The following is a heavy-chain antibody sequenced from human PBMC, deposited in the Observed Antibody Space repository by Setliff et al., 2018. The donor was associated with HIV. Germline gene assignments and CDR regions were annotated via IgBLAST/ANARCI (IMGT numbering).Heavy chain of an antibody. CDR1: GFTFSNYE. CDR3: ATLSSNWHLDY. V-gene: IGHV3-48*03. CDR2: ITGSGDTI. Sequence: GGSLRLSCAASGFTFSNYEMSWVRQAPGKGPEWVSYITGSGDTIYYADSVKGRFTMSRDNSKNTVYLQMNSLRAEDTAVYYCATLSSNWHLDYWGQGTLVTVSS. J-gene: IGHJ4*02. D-gene: IGHD6-13*01.